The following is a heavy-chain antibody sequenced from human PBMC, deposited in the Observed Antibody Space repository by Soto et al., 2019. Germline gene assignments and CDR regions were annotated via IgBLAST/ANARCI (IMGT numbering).Heavy chain of an antibody. V-gene: IGHV3-11*01. CDR1: GFTFSDYY. CDR3: ARNTVFTPHQYAMDV. D-gene: IGHD4-4*01. J-gene: IGHJ6*02. CDR2: ISITGGTI. Sequence: GGSLRLSCTASGFTFSDYYVSWIRQAPGKGLEGVSYISITGGTIYYADSLKGRFTISRDNAKNSLYLQMNSLRAEDTAVYYCARNTVFTPHQYAMDVWGQGTTVTVSS.